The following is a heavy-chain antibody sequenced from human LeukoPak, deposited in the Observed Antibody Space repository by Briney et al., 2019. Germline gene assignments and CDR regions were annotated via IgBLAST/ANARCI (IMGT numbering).Heavy chain of an antibody. J-gene: IGHJ4*02. CDR3: AKEIYYGGATHYFDD. V-gene: IGHV3-23*01. D-gene: IGHD4-23*01. Sequence: GGSLRLSCAASGFTFTTYVMGWVRQAPGKGLEWVSAMSGSGRNTYYADSVKGRSTISRDNSKNTLYLQVSSLRAEDTAVYYCAKEIYYGGATHYFDDWGQGTLVIVSS. CDR1: GFTFTTYV. CDR2: MSGSGRNT.